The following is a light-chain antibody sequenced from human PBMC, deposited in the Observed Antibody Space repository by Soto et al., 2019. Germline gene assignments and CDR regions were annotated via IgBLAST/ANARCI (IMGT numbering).Light chain of an antibody. CDR2: GAS. J-gene: IGKJ5*01. CDR3: QHRSDWPIT. V-gene: IGKV3-15*01. Sequence: EIVMTQSPATLSVSPGERATLSCRASRSVSSNLAWYQQKPGQAPRLLIYGASTRATGIPARFSGSGSGTDFTLTISSLEPEDFAIYYCQHRSDWPITFGQGTRLEIK. CDR1: RSVSSN.